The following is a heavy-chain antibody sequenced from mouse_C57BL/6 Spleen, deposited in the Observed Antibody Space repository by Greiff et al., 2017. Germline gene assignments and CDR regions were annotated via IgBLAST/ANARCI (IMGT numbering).Heavy chain of an antibody. Sequence: QVQLQQPGAELVKPGASVKLSCKASGYTFTSYWMHWVKQRPGQGLEWIGMIHPNSGSTNYNEKFKGKATLTVDKSSSTAYMQLSSLTSEDSAVYYCARGYYYGSSYWYFDVWGTGTTVTVSS. CDR1: GYTFTSYW. V-gene: IGHV1-64*01. CDR3: ARGYYYGSSYWYFDV. J-gene: IGHJ1*03. CDR2: IHPNSGST. D-gene: IGHD1-1*01.